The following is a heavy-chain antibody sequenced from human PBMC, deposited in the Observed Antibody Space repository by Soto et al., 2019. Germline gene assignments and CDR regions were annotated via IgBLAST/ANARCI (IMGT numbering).Heavy chain of an antibody. CDR2: IIPMFGTV. J-gene: IGHJ6*02. V-gene: IGHV1-69*06. CDR1: GGTFTSFA. Sequence: GASVKVSCKTSGGTFTSFAINWVRQAPGEGPEWMGRIIPMFGTVNYAQNFQGRVTITADRSTSTAYMELSSLRSDDTAMYYCARDSGAAGVYEFDMDVWGQGTTVTVSS. D-gene: IGHD6-13*01. CDR3: ARDSGAAGVYEFDMDV.